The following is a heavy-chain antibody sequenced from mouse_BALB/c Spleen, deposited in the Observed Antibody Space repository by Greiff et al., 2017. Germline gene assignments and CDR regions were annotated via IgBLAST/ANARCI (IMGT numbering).Heavy chain of an antibody. V-gene: IGHV5-4*02. CDR2: ISDGGSYT. Sequence: EVQLVESGGGLVKPGGSLKLSCAASGFTFSDYYMYWVRQTPEKRLEWVATISDGGSYTYYPDSVKGRFTISRDNAKNNLYLQMSSLKSEDTAMYYCASYYYGSDAMDYWGQGTSVTVSS. J-gene: IGHJ4*01. CDR1: GFTFSDYY. D-gene: IGHD1-1*01. CDR3: ASYYYGSDAMDY.